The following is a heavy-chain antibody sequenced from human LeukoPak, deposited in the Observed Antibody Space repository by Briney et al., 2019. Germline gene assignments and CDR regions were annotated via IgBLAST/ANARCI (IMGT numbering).Heavy chain of an antibody. D-gene: IGHD3-22*01. V-gene: IGHV1-46*01. CDR2: INPSGGST. CDR1: GYTFTSYY. CDR3: ARGYYYDSSGYQRPYYFDY. J-gene: IGHJ4*02. Sequence: ASVKVSCKASGYTFTSYYMHWVRQAPGQGLEWMGIINPSGGSTSYAQKFQGRVTMTRDTSTSTVYMELSSLRSEDTAVYHCARGYYYDSSGYQRPYYFDYWGQGTLVTVSS.